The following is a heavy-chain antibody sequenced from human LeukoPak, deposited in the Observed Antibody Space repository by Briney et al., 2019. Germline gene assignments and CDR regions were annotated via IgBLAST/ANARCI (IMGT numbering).Heavy chain of an antibody. CDR2: IRYDGSNK. V-gene: IGHV3-30*02. Sequence: GGSLRLSCAASGFTFSSYGMHWVRQAPGKGLEWVAFIRYDGSNKYYADSVKGRFTISRDNSKNTLYLQMNSLRAEDTAVYYCAKGRGYSYGYAHDYWGPGTLVTVSS. D-gene: IGHD5-18*01. J-gene: IGHJ4*02. CDR3: AKGRGYSYGYAHDY. CDR1: GFTFSSYG.